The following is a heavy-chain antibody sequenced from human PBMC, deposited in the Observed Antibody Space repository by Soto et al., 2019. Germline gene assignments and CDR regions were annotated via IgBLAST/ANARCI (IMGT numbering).Heavy chain of an antibody. D-gene: IGHD1-26*01. V-gene: IGHV5-51*01. Sequence: PGESLKISGKGSGYSFTTFWIGWVRQTPGKGLEWMGIIYPDDSDTKYSSSFQGQVTISADKSSSTAYLQWSSLRASDTAIHYCVRGKDELLWPNWFDPWGQGTLVTVSS. CDR1: GYSFTTFW. CDR2: IYPDDSDT. J-gene: IGHJ5*02. CDR3: VRGKDELLWPNWFDP.